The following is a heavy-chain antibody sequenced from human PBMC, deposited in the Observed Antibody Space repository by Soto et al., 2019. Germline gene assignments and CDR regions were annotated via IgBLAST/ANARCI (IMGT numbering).Heavy chain of an antibody. CDR3: TGDTARVYYGMDV. J-gene: IGHJ6*02. Sequence: EVQLVESGGGLVQPGGSLKLSCAASGFTFSGSAMHWVRQASGKGLEWVGRIRSKANSYATAYAASVKGRFTISRDDSKNRANLQMNRLKTEDTAVDYCTGDTARVYYGMDVWGQGTTVTVSS. D-gene: IGHD5-18*01. V-gene: IGHV3-73*02. CDR1: GFTFSGSA. CDR2: IRSKANSYAT.